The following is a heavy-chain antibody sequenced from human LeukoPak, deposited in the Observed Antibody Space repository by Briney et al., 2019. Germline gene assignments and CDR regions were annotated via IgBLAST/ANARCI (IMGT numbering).Heavy chain of an antibody. V-gene: IGHV3-48*04. CDR1: GFTFSSYS. D-gene: IGHD6-13*01. CDR3: ARIVAAAGITPDY. CDR2: ISSSSSTI. Sequence: GGSLRLSCAASGFTFSSYSMNWVRQAPGKGLEWVSYISSSSSTIYYADSVKGRFTISRDNAKNSLYLQMNSLRAEDTAVYYCARIVAAAGITPDYWGQGTLVTVSS. J-gene: IGHJ4*02.